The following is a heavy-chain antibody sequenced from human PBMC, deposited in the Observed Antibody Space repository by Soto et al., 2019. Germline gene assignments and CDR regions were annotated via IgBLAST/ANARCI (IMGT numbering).Heavy chain of an antibody. V-gene: IGHV3-7*01. Sequence: EVQLVESGGGLVQPGGSLRLSCAASEFTFSSSWMSWVRQAPGKGLEWVANIKQDGSEENYVDSVKGRFTISRDNANDSLFLQMNSLRVEDTAVYYCATMKWGGPFDYWGQGSLVTVSS. CDR2: IKQDGSEE. CDR1: EFTFSSSW. J-gene: IGHJ4*02. CDR3: ATMKWGGPFDY. D-gene: IGHD1-26*01.